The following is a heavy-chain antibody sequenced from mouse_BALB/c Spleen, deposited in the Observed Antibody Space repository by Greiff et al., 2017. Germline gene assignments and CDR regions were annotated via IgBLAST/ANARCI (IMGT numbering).Heavy chain of an antibody. CDR2: IDPANGNT. V-gene: IGHV14-3*02. Sequence: VQLQQSGAELVKPGASVKLSCTASGFNIKDTYMHWVKQRPEQGLEWIGRIDPANGNTKYDPKFQGKATITADTSSNTAYLQLSSLTSEDTAVYYCARSYGNYGYAMDYWGQGTSVTVSA. CDR1: GFNIKDTY. D-gene: IGHD2-1*01. J-gene: IGHJ4*01. CDR3: ARSYGNYGYAMDY.